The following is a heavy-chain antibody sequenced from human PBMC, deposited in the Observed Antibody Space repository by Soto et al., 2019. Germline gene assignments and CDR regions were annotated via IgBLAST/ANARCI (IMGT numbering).Heavy chain of an antibody. V-gene: IGHV5-51*01. J-gene: IGHJ3*02. CDR1: GDTFPSYW. D-gene: IGHD3-22*01. CDR3: ARLTYCYDRSGNYTGRDDAFDI. CDR2: IYPGDSET. Sequence: LKISCKGSGDTFPSYWIACVRQMSGKSLEGMGLIYPGDSETRYSPSFQGQVTMSADKSIKTAYLQWRGRKSSYTARYYCARLTYCYDRSGNYTGRDDAFDIWGKGTMVTVSS.